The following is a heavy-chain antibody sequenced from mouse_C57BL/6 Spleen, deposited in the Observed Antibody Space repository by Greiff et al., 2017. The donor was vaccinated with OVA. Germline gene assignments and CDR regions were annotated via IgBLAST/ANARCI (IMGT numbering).Heavy chain of an antibody. CDR1: GFTFSSYT. V-gene: IGHV5-9*01. CDR3: ARYGYYCDY. CDR2: ISGGGGNT. J-gene: IGHJ2*01. D-gene: IGHD1-1*01. Sequence: EVKLMESGGGLVKPGGSLKLSCAASGFTFSSYTMSWVRQTPEKRLEWVATISGGGGNTYYPDSVKGRFTISRDNAKNTLYLQMSSLRSEDTALYYCARYGYYCDYWGQGTTLTVSS.